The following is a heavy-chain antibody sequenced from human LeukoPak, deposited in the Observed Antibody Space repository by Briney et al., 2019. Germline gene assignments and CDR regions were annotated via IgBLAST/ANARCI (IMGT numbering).Heavy chain of an antibody. CDR1: GFTFSSYS. J-gene: IGHJ4*02. Sequence: GGSLRLSCAASGFTFSSYSMNWVRQAPGKGLECVSSISSSSSYIYYADSVKGRFTISRDNAKNSLYLQMNSLRAEDTAVYYCARDPADCSSTSCFTNPILDYWGQGTLVTVSS. CDR3: ARDPADCSSTSCFTNPILDY. V-gene: IGHV3-21*01. D-gene: IGHD2-2*01. CDR2: ISSSSSYI.